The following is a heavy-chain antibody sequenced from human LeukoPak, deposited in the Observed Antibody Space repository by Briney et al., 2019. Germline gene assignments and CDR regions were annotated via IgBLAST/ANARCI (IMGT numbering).Heavy chain of an antibody. D-gene: IGHD1-1*01. V-gene: IGHV3-33*01. Sequence: GGSLILSCAASGFTFSSYGMHWVRQAPGKGLEWVAVIWYDGSNKYYADSVKGRFTISRDNSKNTLYLQLNSLRAEDTAVYYCARDGPTYRDGLDVWGQGTTVTVSS. CDR3: ARDGPTYRDGLDV. CDR2: IWYDGSNK. J-gene: IGHJ6*02. CDR1: GFTFSSYG.